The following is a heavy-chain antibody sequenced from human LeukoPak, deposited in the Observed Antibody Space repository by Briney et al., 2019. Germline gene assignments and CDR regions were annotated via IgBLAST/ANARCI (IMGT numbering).Heavy chain of an antibody. J-gene: IGHJ3*02. CDR3: ARVGGSNAFDI. CDR1: GFTFSSYW. Sequence: GGSLRLSCAASGFTFSSYWVHWVRQAPGKGLVWVSPINSDGSSTSYADSVKGRFTISRDNAKNTLSLQMNSLRTEDTAVYYGARVGGSNAFDIWGQGTMVIVSS. CDR2: INSDGSST. D-gene: IGHD1-26*01. V-gene: IGHV3-74*01.